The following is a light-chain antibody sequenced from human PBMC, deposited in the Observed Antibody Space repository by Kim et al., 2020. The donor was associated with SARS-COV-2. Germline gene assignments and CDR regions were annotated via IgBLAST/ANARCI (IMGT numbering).Light chain of an antibody. CDR2: KVS. CDR3: MQVPHWPPYT. CDR1: QSLVHSDGNHY. Sequence: DAVMTQSPLYLPVTLGQPASISCRSSQSLVHSDGNHYLNWFQQRPGQSPRRLIYKVSNRDSGVPDRFSGSGSGTVFTLKISRVEADDVGVYYCMQVPHWPPYTVGQGTKLLI. V-gene: IGKV2-30*02. J-gene: IGKJ2*01.